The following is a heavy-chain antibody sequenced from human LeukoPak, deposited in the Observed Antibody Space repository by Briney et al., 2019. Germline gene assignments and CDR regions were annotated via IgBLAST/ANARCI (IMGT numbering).Heavy chain of an antibody. CDR2: ISYDGSNK. Sequence: GRSLRFSVAASGFTFSSYGMPWVRQAPGKGLEWVAVISYDGSNKYYADSVKGRFTISRDNSKNTLYLQMNSLRAEDTAVYYCAKGQYYYGSGSRGFDYWGQGTLVTVSS. D-gene: IGHD3-10*01. J-gene: IGHJ4*02. CDR1: GFTFSSYG. CDR3: AKGQYYYGSGSRGFDY. V-gene: IGHV3-30*18.